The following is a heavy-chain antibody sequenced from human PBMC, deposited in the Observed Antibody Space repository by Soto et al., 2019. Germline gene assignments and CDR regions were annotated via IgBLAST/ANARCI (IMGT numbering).Heavy chain of an antibody. Sequence: QVTLKESGPVLVKPTETLTLTCTVSGFSLSNARMGVSWIRQPPGKALEWLAHIFSNDEKSYSTSLKSRPTTSKATSKSQVVLTMTNMDPVDTATYYCARISLVPYYYYGIDVWGQGTTVTVSS. D-gene: IGHD6-6*01. CDR3: ARISLVPYYYYGIDV. J-gene: IGHJ6*02. CDR2: IFSNDEK. CDR1: GFSLSNARMG. V-gene: IGHV2-26*01.